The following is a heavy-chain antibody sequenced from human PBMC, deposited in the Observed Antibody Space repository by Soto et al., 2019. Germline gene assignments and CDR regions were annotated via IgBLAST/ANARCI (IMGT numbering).Heavy chain of an antibody. CDR1: GGSFSGYY. CDR3: ARGHSYYDSSGYYYVFSRPFDY. CDR2: INHSGST. J-gene: IGHJ4*02. V-gene: IGHV4-34*01. Sequence: QVQLQQWGAGLLKPSETLSLTCAVYGGSFSGYYWSWIRQPPGKGLEWIGEINHSGSTNYNPSLKSRVTISVDTSKNQFSLKLSSVTAEDTAVYYCARGHSYYDSSGYYYVFSRPFDYWGQGTLVTVSS. D-gene: IGHD3-22*01.